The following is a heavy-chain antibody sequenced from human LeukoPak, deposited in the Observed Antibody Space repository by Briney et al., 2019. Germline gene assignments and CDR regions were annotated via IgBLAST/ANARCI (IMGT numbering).Heavy chain of an antibody. D-gene: IGHD3-10*01. Sequence: GGSLRLSCAASGFTFSSYSMNWVRQAPGKGLVWVSRINSDGSSTSYADSVKGRFTISRDNAKNTLYLQMNSLRAEDTAVYYCARDDPYYYGSGSFDYWGQGTLVTVSS. CDR1: GFTFSSYS. CDR2: INSDGSST. CDR3: ARDDPYYYGSGSFDY. J-gene: IGHJ4*02. V-gene: IGHV3-74*01.